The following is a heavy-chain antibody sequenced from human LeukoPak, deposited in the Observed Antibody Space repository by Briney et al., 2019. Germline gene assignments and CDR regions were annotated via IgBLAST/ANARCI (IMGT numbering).Heavy chain of an antibody. CDR3: AREPSGYSYGYGWFDP. J-gene: IGHJ5*02. D-gene: IGHD5-18*01. CDR2: IIPILGIA. Sequence: SVEVSCKASGGTFSSYAISWVRQAPGQGLEWMGRIIPILGIANYAQKFQGRVTITADKSTSTAYMELSSLRSEDTAVYYCAREPSGYSYGYGWFDPWGQGTLVTVSS. CDR1: GGTFSSYA. V-gene: IGHV1-69*04.